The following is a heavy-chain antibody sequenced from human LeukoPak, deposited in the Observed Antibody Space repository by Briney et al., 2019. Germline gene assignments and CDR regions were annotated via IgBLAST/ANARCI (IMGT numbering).Heavy chain of an antibody. CDR2: TYYSGST. Sequence: SQTLSLTCTVSGGSISSGGYYWSWIRQHPGTGLEWIGYTYYSGSTYYNPSLKSRVTISVDTSKNQFSLKLSSVTAADTAVYYCARDSMGITMVRGVITPTSFDIWGQGTMVTVSS. CDR3: ARDSMGITMVRGVITPTSFDI. V-gene: IGHV4-31*03. J-gene: IGHJ3*02. D-gene: IGHD3-10*01. CDR1: GGSISSGGYY.